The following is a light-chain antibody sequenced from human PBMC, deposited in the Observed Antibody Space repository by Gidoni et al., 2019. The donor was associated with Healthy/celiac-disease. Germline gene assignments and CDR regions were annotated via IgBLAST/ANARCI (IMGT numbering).Light chain of an antibody. Sequence: DIQMTQSTSSLSASVGDRVTITCQASQDISNYLNWYQQKPGKAPKLLIYDASNLETGVPSRFSGSGSGTDFTFTIRSLQPEDIATYYCQQYDNLPPNTFGQGTKLEIK. CDR2: DAS. V-gene: IGKV1-33*01. J-gene: IGKJ2*01. CDR3: QQYDNLPPNT. CDR1: QDISNY.